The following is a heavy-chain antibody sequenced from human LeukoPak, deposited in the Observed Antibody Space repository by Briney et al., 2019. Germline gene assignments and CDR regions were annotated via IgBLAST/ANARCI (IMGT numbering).Heavy chain of an antibody. V-gene: IGHV1-69*04. J-gene: IGHJ4*02. CDR1: GGTFSSYA. CDR2: IIPILGIA. CDR3: ASWATVTSSTFDC. Sequence: ASVKVSCKASGGTFSSYAISWVRQAPGQGLEWMGRIIPILGIANYAQKFQGRVTITADKSTSTAYMELSSLRSEDTAVYYCASWATVTSSTFDCWGQGTLVTVSS. D-gene: IGHD4-17*01.